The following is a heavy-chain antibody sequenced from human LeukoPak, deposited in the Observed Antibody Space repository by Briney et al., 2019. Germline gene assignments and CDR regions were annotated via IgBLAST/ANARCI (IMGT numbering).Heavy chain of an antibody. CDR1: GFTFSRYS. Sequence: GGPLRLSCAASGFTFSRYSMNWVRQAPGKGLEWVSSVSSSSSYIYYADSVKGRFTISRDNAKNSVFLQMNSLRAEDTAVYYCARAEGYGSFDYWGQGTLVTVSS. CDR3: ARAEGYGSFDY. J-gene: IGHJ4*02. D-gene: IGHD5-12*01. CDR2: VSSSSSYI. V-gene: IGHV3-21*01.